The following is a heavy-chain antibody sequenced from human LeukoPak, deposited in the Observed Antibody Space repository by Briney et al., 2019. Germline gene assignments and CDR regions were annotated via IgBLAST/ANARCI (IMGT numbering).Heavy chain of an antibody. Sequence: ASVQLSCKTSGYTFTTHLVHWVRQAPGQGLEWLGRINPNSGGTNYAQKFQGRVTMTRDTSISTAYMELSRLRSDDTAVYYCASRASGTVTPHDYWGQGTLVTVSS. CDR3: ASRASGTVTPHDY. D-gene: IGHD4-17*01. CDR2: INPNSGGT. CDR1: GYTFTTHL. V-gene: IGHV1-2*06. J-gene: IGHJ4*02.